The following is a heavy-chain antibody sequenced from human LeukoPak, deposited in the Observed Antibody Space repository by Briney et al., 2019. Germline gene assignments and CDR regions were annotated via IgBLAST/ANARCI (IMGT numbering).Heavy chain of an antibody. V-gene: IGHV4-39*01. J-gene: IGHJ4*01. CDR3: ARHQLGRRNPSEY. CDR2: IYSNGKT. CDR1: GGSINTASYY. D-gene: IGHD1-1*01. Sequence: PSETLSLTCTVSGGSINTASYYWGWIRQSPEKGLAWIGSIYSNGKTYYNPSLKSRVTISVDTSKNQFSLHLDSMTVADTALYYCARHQLGRRNPSEYRGYGSLVTGSS.